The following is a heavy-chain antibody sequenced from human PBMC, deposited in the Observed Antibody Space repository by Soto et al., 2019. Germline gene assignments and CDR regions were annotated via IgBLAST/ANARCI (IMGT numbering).Heavy chain of an antibody. Sequence: GGSLRLSCAASGFTFSSYSMNWVRQAPGKGLEWVSSISSSSSYIYYADSVKGRFTISRDNAKNSLYLQMNSLRAEDTALYYCAAGYCSSTSCYSLDYWGQGTLVTVSS. D-gene: IGHD2-2*01. CDR2: ISSSSSYI. V-gene: IGHV3-21*04. J-gene: IGHJ4*02. CDR3: AAGYCSSTSCYSLDY. CDR1: GFTFSSYS.